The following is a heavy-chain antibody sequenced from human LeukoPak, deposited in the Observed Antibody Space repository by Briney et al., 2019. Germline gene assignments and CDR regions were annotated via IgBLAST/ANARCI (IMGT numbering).Heavy chain of an antibody. J-gene: IGHJ1*01. D-gene: IGHD4-17*01. CDR1: GGSISSSNW. Sequence: SETLSLTCAVSGGSISSSNWWSWVRQPPGKGLEWIGEIYHSGSTNYNPSLKSRVTISVDKSKNQFSLKLSSVTAADTAVYYCARHSSPGYGDFSGHWGQGTLVTVSS. V-gene: IGHV4-4*02. CDR3: ARHSSPGYGDFSGH. CDR2: IYHSGST.